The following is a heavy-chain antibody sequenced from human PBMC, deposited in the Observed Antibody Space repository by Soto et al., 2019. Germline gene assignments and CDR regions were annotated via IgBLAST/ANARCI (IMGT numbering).Heavy chain of an antibody. J-gene: IGHJ3*02. CDR1: GGSISSSSYY. CDR2: SHYSGAT. V-gene: IGHV4-39*01. D-gene: IGHD2-21*02. CDR3: ARYCGGDCYSPDTFDI. Sequence: SETLSLTCTVSGGSISSSSYYWGWIRQPPGKGLEWIGNSHYSGATYYNPSLKSPVTISEDTSKNQFSLRVSSVTAADTAVYYCARYCGGDCYSPDTFDIWGQGTMVTVSS.